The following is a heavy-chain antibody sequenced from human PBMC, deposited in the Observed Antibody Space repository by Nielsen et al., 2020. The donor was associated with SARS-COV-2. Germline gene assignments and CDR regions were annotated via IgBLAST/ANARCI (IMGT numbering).Heavy chain of an antibody. J-gene: IGHJ4*02. CDR2: IIPIFGRT. Sequence: SVKVSCKASGGTFVTYGISWVRQAPGQGLEWMGGIIPIFGRTSYAQKFQGRVTMTADGSTNIVYLELSSLKSEDTAVYYCARDQSSSSWYSPYDHWGQGTLVTVSS. D-gene: IGHD6-13*01. CDR3: ARDQSSSSWYSPYDH. CDR1: GGTFVTYG. V-gene: IGHV1-69*13.